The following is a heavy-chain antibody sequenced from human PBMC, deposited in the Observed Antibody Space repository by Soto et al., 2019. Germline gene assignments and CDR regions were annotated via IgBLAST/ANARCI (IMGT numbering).Heavy chain of an antibody. CDR3: ARDHSYEDSYWWLDP. CDR2: ISSSSSTI. D-gene: IGHD2-15*01. CDR1: GFTFSSYS. V-gene: IGHV3-48*01. Sequence: GGSLRLSCAASGFTFSSYSMNWVRQAPGKGLEWVSYISSSSSTIYYADSVKGRFTISRDNAKNSLYLQMNSLRSDDTAVYYCARDHSYEDSYWWLDPWGQGTLVTVSS. J-gene: IGHJ5*02.